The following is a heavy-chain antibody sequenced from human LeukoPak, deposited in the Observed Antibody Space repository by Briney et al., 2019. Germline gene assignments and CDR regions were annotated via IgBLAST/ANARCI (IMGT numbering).Heavy chain of an antibody. CDR1: GYSFTTYW. Sequence: GESLKISCRGSGYSFTTYWIGWVRQMPGKGLEWMGIIYPGDSDTRYSPSFQGQVTISADKSISTAYLQWSSLKASDTAMYYCARGGNYNWIFFDYWGQGTLVTVSS. CDR3: ARGGNYNWIFFDY. V-gene: IGHV5-51*01. D-gene: IGHD1-20*01. CDR2: IYPGDSDT. J-gene: IGHJ4*02.